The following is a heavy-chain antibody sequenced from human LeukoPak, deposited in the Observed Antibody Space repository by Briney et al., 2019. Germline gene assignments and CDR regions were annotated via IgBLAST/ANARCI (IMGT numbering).Heavy chain of an antibody. D-gene: IGHD3-10*01. CDR3: ARREGYGSGSYSIYFDY. J-gene: IGHJ4*02. Sequence: PGGSLRLSCAASGFTFSSYAMHWVRQAPGKGLEWVAVISYDGSNKYYADSVKGRFTISRDNSKNTLYLQMNSLRSDDTAVYYCARREGYGSGSYSIYFDYWGQGTLVTVSS. CDR1: GFTFSSYA. CDR2: ISYDGSNK. V-gene: IGHV3-30*04.